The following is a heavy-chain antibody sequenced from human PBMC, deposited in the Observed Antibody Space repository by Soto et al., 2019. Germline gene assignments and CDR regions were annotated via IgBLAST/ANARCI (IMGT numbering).Heavy chain of an antibody. CDR2: ISSSSSYI. V-gene: IGHV3-21*01. Sequence: RRLSCAASGFTFSSYSMNWVRQAPGKGLEWVSSISSSSSYIYYADSVKGRFTISRDNAKNSLYLQMNSLRAEDTAVYYCARDDPLIGAFDIWGQGTMVTVSS. J-gene: IGHJ3*02. CDR1: GFTFSSYS. CDR3: ARDDPLIGAFDI.